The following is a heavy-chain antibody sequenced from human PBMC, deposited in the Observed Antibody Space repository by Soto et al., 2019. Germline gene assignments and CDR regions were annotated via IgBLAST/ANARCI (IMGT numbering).Heavy chain of an antibody. J-gene: IGHJ1*01. D-gene: IGHD2-15*01. V-gene: IGHV4-34*01. Sequence: QVQLQQWGAGLLKPSETLSLTCAVYGGSFSGYYWSWIRQPPEKGLEWIGEINHSGSTNYNPSLKSRVTISVDTSKNQFSLKLSSVTAADTAVYYCARRAKDSRGLGYFQHWGQGTLVTVSS. CDR1: GGSFSGYY. CDR3: ARRAKDSRGLGYFQH. CDR2: INHSGST.